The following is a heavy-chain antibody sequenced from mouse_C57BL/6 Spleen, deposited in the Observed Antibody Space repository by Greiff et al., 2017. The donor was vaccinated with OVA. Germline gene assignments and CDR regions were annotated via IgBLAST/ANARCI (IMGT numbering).Heavy chain of an antibody. CDR1: GFNIKDYY. CDR2: IDPEAGET. J-gene: IGHJ3*01. D-gene: IGHD2-2*01. V-gene: IGHV14-2*01. Sequence: VQLKQSGAELVKPGASVKLSCTASGFNIKDYYMHWVKQRTEQGLAWIGRIDPEAGETKYAPKFQGKATIPADTSSNTAYLQLSSLTSEDTAVYYCAPYGYDAPWFAYWGQGTLVTVSA. CDR3: APYGYDAPWFAY.